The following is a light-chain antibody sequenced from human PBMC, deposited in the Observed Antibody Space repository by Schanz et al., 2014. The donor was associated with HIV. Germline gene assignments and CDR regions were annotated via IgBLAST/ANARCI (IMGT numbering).Light chain of an antibody. CDR2: EVN. V-gene: IGLV2-8*01. CDR1: SSDVGGYNY. CDR3: SSYAATSNVL. J-gene: IGLJ3*02. Sequence: QSALTQPPSASGSPGQSVTISCTGTSSDVGGYNYVSWYQQHPGKAPKLIIYEVNKRPSGVPDRFYGAKSGNTASLTVSGLQADDEADYYCSSYAATSNVLFGGGTQLTVL.